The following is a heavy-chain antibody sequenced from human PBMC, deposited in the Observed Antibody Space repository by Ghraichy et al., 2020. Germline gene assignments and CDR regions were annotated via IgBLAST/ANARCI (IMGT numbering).Heavy chain of an antibody. CDR2: IYDDGDT. D-gene: IGHD2-15*01. CDR3: AREHITRTCSGGRFYVSVKVYFDP. V-gene: IGHV3-53*01. J-gene: IGHJ5*02. CDR1: GLTISSNY. Sequence: GGSLRLSCAASGLTISSNYMSWVRQAPGKGLEWVSFIYDDGDTYYADSVNGRFTISSDDSKNTVYLQMNSLRAEDTAVYYCAREHITRTCSGGRFYVSVKVYFDPWGQGTLVTVSS.